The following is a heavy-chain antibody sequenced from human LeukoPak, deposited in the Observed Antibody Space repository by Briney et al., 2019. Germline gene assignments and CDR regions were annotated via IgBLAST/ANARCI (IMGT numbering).Heavy chain of an antibody. Sequence: HPGGSLRLSCAASGFTFTTCDMHWVRQAPGKGLEWVAVMSYAGSNKYYADSVRGRFTISRDNFKNTLYLQMNSLRAEDTAVYYCARGSSDIVVVPAAIQTMPDLFSQDYWGQGTLVTVSS. J-gene: IGHJ4*02. CDR1: GFTFTTCD. V-gene: IGHV3-30-3*01. CDR3: ARGSSDIVVVPAAIQTMPDLFSQDY. D-gene: IGHD2-2*02. CDR2: MSYAGSNK.